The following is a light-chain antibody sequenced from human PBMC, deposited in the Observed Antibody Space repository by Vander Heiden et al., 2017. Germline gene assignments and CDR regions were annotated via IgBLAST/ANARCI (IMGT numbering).Light chain of an antibody. Sequence: DIVMTQSPDSLAVSLGERATINCKSSQSVLYSSNNKNYLAWYQQKPGQPPKLLIYWASTRESGVPDRFSGSGYGTDFTLTISSRQAEDVAVYYCQQYDSTPRVTFGPGTKVDIK. CDR2: WAS. J-gene: IGKJ3*01. CDR3: QQYDSTPRVT. CDR1: QSVLYSSNNKNY. V-gene: IGKV4-1*01.